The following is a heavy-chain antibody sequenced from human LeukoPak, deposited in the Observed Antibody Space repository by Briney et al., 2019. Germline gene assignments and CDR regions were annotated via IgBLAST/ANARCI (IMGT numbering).Heavy chain of an antibody. V-gene: IGHV3-66*01. J-gene: IGHJ4*02. CDR3: ARSLGSGWIHLVEY. D-gene: IGHD6-19*01. CDR1: GFTVSSNY. CDR2: IYSGGST. Sequence: PGGSLRLSCAASGFTVSSNYMSWVRQAPGKGLEWVSVIYSGGSTYYADSVKGRFTISRDNSKNTVDLQMYSLRAEDSAVYYCARSLGSGWIHLVEYWGQGTLVTVS.